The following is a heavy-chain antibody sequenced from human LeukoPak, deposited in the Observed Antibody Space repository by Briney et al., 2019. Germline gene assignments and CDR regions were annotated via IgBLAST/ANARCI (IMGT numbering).Heavy chain of an antibody. J-gene: IGHJ4*02. CDR3: TTVLRYFDWLSEYFDY. CDR2: IKSKTDGGTT. Sequence: GGSHRLSCAASGFTFSNAWMSWVRQAPGKGLEWVGRIKSKTDGGTTDYAAPVKGRFTISRDDSKNTLYLQMNSLKTEDTAVYYCTTVLRYFDWLSEYFDYWGQGTLVTVSS. CDR1: GFTFSNAW. V-gene: IGHV3-15*01. D-gene: IGHD3-9*01.